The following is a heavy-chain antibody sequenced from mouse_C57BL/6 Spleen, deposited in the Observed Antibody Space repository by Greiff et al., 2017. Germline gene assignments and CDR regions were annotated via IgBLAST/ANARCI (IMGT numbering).Heavy chain of an antibody. D-gene: IGHD1-1*01. CDR3: SRFTTVVAYYFDY. V-gene: IGHV1-58*01. J-gene: IGHJ2*01. Sequence: VQLQQSGAELVRPGSSVKMSCKTSGYTFTSYGINWVKQRPGQGLEWIGYIYIGNGYTEYNEKFKGKATLTSDTSSSTAYIQLSILTSEDSAIYVCSRFTTVVAYYFDYWGQGTTLTVSS. CDR2: IYIGNGYT. CDR1: GYTFTSYG.